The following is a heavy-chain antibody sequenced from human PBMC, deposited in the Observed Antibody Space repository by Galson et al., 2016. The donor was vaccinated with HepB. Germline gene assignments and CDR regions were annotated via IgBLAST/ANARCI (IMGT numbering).Heavy chain of an antibody. J-gene: IGHJ4*02. Sequence: SVKVSCKASGGTFISKSVTWVRQAPGQGLEWMGGIIPDFGTANHAQKFQGRVKFTADKSTATADMELSSLRYEDTAVYYCASPPPDSSSWEYFLYWGQGTLVTVSS. V-gene: IGHV1-69*06. CDR3: ASPPPDSSSWEYFLY. D-gene: IGHD6-13*01. CDR1: GGTFISKS. CDR2: IIPDFGTA.